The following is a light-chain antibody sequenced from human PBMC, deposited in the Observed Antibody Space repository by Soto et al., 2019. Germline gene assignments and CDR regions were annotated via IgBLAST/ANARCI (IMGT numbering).Light chain of an antibody. CDR2: GAS. CDR1: QSVNSN. V-gene: IGKV3-15*01. CDR3: QQYNDWPLT. Sequence: EKVMTQSPAALSVSPGERATLSCRASQSVNSNLAWYQQKAGQAPRLLLYGASTRATGIPARLSGSASGTEFTLTIGSLQSEDSAVDYCQQYNDWPLTFGGGTKVDIK. J-gene: IGKJ4*01.